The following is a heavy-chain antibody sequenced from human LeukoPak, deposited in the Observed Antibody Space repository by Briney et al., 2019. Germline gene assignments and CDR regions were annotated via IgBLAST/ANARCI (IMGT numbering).Heavy chain of an antibody. CDR3: ARGWDTMVRGVNRRSPYYYGMDV. J-gene: IGHJ6*02. D-gene: IGHD3-10*01. CDR2: ISGDSRTI. CDR1: GFTFSSYA. V-gene: IGHV3-48*01. Sequence: GGSLRLSCAASGFTFSSYAMSWVRQAPGKGPEWLSYISGDSRTIYYPDSVKGRFTISRDNAKNSLYLQLISLRAEDTAVYYCARGWDTMVRGVNRRSPYYYGMDVWGQGTTVTVSS.